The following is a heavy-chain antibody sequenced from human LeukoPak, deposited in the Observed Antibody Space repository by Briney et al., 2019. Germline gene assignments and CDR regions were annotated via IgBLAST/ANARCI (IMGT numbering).Heavy chain of an antibody. J-gene: IGHJ4*02. CDR2: IIPIFGTA. Sequence: SVKVSCKASGGTFSSYAISWVRQAPGQGLEWMGGIIPIFGTANYAQKFQGRVTITTDESTSTAYMELSSLRSEDTAVYYCARRSKRHSGSYEPFDYWGQGTLVTVSS. CDR3: ARRSKRHSGSYEPFDY. CDR1: GGTFSSYA. V-gene: IGHV1-69*05. D-gene: IGHD1-26*01.